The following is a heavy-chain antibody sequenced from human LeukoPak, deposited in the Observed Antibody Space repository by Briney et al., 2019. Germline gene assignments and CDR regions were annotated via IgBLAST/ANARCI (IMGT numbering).Heavy chain of an antibody. Sequence: SETLSLTCTVSGGSISRYYWSWIRQPPGTGLAWIGYIYYSGSTNYNPSLKSRVTISVDTSKNQFSLKLSSVTAADTAVYYCARYPDYYDSSGSSGYFDLWGRGTLVTVSS. V-gene: IGHV4-59*01. D-gene: IGHD3-22*01. CDR2: IYYSGST. J-gene: IGHJ2*01. CDR1: GGSISRYY. CDR3: ARYPDYYDSSGSSGYFDL.